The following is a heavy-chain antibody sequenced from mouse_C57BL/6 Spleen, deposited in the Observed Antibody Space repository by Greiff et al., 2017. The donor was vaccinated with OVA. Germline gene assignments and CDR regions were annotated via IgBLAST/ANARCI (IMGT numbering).Heavy chain of an antibody. CDR1: GYSITSGYY. Sequence: EVQLQESGPGLVKPSQSLSLTCSVTGYSITSGYYWNWIRQFPGNKLEWMGYISYDGSNNYNPSLKNRISITRDTSKNQFFLKLNSVTTEDTATYYCARERIITTVVGDWYFDVWGTGTTVTVSS. CDR3: ARERIITTVVGDWYFDV. V-gene: IGHV3-6*01. CDR2: ISYDGSN. J-gene: IGHJ1*03. D-gene: IGHD1-1*01.